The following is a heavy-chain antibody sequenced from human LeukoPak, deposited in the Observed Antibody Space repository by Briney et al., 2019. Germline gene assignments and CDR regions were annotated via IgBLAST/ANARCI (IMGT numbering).Heavy chain of an antibody. V-gene: IGHV3-9*03. CDR2: ISWNSGSI. Sequence: PGGSLRLSCAASGFTFDDYAMHWVRQAPGKGLEWVSGISWNSGSIDYADSVKGRFTISRDNAKNSLYLQMNSLRAEDMALYYCAKANIPGFNDYGDYADLEGWYFDLWGRGTLVTVSS. CDR1: GFTFDDYA. J-gene: IGHJ2*01. CDR3: AKANIPGFNDYGDYADLEGWYFDL. D-gene: IGHD4-17*01.